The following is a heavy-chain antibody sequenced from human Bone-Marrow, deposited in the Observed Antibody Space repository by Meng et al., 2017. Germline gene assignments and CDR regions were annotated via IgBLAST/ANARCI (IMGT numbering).Heavy chain of an antibody. CDR3: ARGSSSSWPNFDY. Sequence: VPLQESGPGRGKPSGTLSLPCAVSGGSISSSNWWSWVRQPPGKGLEWIGEIYHSGSTNYNPSLKSRVTISVDKSKNQFSLKLSSVTAADTAVYYCARGSSSSWPNFDYWGQGTLVTVSS. D-gene: IGHD6-13*01. J-gene: IGHJ4*02. V-gene: IGHV4-4*02. CDR1: GGSISSSNW. CDR2: IYHSGST.